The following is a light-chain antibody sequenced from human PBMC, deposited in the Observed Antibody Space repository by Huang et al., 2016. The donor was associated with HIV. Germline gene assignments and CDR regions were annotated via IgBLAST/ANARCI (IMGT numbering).Light chain of an antibody. CDR2: KAS. Sequence: DIQMTQSPSTLSASVGDRVTITCRASKSISSWLAWYQQKPGKAPKVLIYKASSVESGVPSRFSGSGSGAEFTLTITSLQPDDFATYYCQQYNSYPLTFGGGTKVEIK. V-gene: IGKV1-5*03. CDR1: KSISSW. J-gene: IGKJ4*01. CDR3: QQYNSYPLT.